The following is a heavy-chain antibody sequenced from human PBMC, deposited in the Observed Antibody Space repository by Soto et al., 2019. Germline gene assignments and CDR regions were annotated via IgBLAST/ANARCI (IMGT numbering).Heavy chain of an antibody. CDR1: GFSFSSHV. V-gene: IGHV3-23*01. J-gene: IGHJ5*02. CDR2: ISGRGDAT. Sequence: GGSLRLSCAASGFSFSSHVMSWVRQAPGKGLEWVSSISGRGDATYYADSVKGRFTISRDNSKNTLFLQMNSLGADDTAVYYCAKDPILTTPPSFDPWGQGTLVTVSS. CDR3: AKDPILTTPPSFDP. D-gene: IGHD3-9*01.